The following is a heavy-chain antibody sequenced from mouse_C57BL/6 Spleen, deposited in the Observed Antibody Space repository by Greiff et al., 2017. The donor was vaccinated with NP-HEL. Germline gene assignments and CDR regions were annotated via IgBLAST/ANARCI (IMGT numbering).Heavy chain of an antibody. CDR3: ARRGYGNYFDY. CDR1: GFTFSDYY. CDR2: ISNGGGST. Sequence: DVMLVESGGGLVQPGGSLKLSCAASGFTFSDYYMYWVRQTPEKRLEWVAYISNGGGSTYYPDTVKGRFTISRDNAKNTLYLQMSRLKSEDTAMYYCARRGYGNYFDYWGQGTTLTVSS. D-gene: IGHD2-1*01. J-gene: IGHJ2*01. V-gene: IGHV5-12*01.